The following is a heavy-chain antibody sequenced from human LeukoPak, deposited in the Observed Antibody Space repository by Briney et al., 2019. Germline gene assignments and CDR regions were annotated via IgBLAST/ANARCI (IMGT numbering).Heavy chain of an antibody. CDR3: AKDTLITIFGVVKSYFDY. CDR2: ISYDGSNK. D-gene: IGHD3-3*01. CDR1: GFTFSSYA. Sequence: GGSLRLSCAASGFTFSSYAMHWVRQAPGKGLEWVAVISYDGSNKYYADSVKGRFTISRDNSKNTLYLQMNSLRAEDTAVYYCAKDTLITIFGVVKSYFDYWGQGTLVTVSS. V-gene: IGHV3-30*04. J-gene: IGHJ4*02.